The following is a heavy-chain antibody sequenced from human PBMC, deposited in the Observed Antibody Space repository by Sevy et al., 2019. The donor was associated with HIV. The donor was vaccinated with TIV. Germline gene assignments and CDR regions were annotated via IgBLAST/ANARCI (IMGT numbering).Heavy chain of an antibody. CDR1: GYSISSGYY. CDR2: IYHSGST. CDR3: ARDRIAARGLTDDFWSGHHAFDI. J-gene: IGHJ3*02. D-gene: IGHD3-3*01. Sequence: SETLSLTCTVSGYSISSGYYWGWIRQPPGKGLEWIGSIYHSGSTYYNPSLKSRVTISVDTSKNQFSLKLSSVTAADTAVYYCARDRIAARGLTDDFWSGHHAFDIWGQGTMVTVSS. V-gene: IGHV4-38-2*02.